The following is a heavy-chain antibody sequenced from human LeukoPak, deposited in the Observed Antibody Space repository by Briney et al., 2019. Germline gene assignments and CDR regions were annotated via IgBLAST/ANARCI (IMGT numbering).Heavy chain of an antibody. J-gene: IGHJ4*02. Sequence: GGSLRLSCAASGFSFSDHHMSWVRQVPGKGPEWLAYISRDGNIIVYADSVKGRFTISRDNAKQSVYLEMKSLRPEDTAVYYCARYVLLMDYWGQGTLVTVSS. V-gene: IGHV3-11*01. D-gene: IGHD3-16*01. CDR1: GFSFSDHH. CDR2: ISRDGNII. CDR3: ARYVLLMDY.